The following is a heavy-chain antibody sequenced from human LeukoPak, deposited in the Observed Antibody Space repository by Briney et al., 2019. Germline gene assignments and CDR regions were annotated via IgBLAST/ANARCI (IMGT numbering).Heavy chain of an antibody. J-gene: IGHJ5*02. Sequence: GESLKISCEVSGHRFTNHWIGWVRQMPGKGLEWMGIINLGDSDTKYSPSFQGQVTISLDKSTSTAYLQWRSLKASDTAMYYCARRPYSGSPNWFDPWGQGTLVTVSS. CDR1: GHRFTNHW. D-gene: IGHD1-26*01. CDR3: ARRPYSGSPNWFDP. CDR2: INLGDSDT. V-gene: IGHV5-51*01.